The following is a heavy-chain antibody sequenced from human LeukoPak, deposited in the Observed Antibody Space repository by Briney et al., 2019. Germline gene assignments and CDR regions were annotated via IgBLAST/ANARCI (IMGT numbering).Heavy chain of an antibody. CDR2: IYYSGST. J-gene: IGHJ5*02. CDR3: ARVAWYYYDSSSYSNWFDP. CDR1: GGSISSYY. V-gene: IGHV4-59*01. D-gene: IGHD3-22*01. Sequence: SEALSLTCTVSGGSISSYYWSWIRQPPGKGLEWIGYIYYSGSTNYNPSLKSRVTISVDTWKNQFSLKLTSVTAADTAVYYCARVAWYYYDSSSYSNWFDPWGQGTLVTVSS.